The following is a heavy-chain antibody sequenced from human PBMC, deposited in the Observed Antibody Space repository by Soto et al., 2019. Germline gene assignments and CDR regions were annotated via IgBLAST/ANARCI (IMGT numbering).Heavy chain of an antibody. V-gene: IGHV1-18*01. CDR1: GYTFTSYG. J-gene: IGHJ4*02. D-gene: IGHD6-6*01. Sequence: ASVKVSSKASGYTFTSYGISWVRQAPGQGLEWMGWISAYNGNTNYAQKLQGRVTMTTDTSTSPAYMELRSLRSDDTAVYYCARVRGYSSSSLREYWGQGTLVTVS. CDR2: ISAYNGNT. CDR3: ARVRGYSSSSLREY.